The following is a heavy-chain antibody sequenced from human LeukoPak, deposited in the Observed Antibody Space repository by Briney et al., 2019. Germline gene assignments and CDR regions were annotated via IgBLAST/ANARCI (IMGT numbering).Heavy chain of an antibody. CDR2: ISAYNRNT. D-gene: IGHD3-10*01. CDR1: GYTFTSYG. Sequence: ASVKVSCKASGYTFTSYGISWVRQAPGQGLEWMGWISAYNRNTNYAQKLQGRVTMTTDTSTSTAYMELRSLRSDHTAVYYCARGMVRGVHPVPPFDYWGQGTLVTVSS. CDR3: ARGMVRGVHPVPPFDY. J-gene: IGHJ4*02. V-gene: IGHV1-18*01.